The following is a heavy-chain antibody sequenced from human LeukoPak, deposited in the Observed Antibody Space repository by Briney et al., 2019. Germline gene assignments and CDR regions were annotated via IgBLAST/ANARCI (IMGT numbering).Heavy chain of an antibody. V-gene: IGHV4-39*07. D-gene: IGHD6-19*01. CDR3: ARDGRSGWYNWFDP. J-gene: IGHJ5*02. CDR2: ISYSGRI. CDR1: GGSISSSSYY. Sequence: SETLSLTCTVSGGSISSSSYYWGWIRQPPGKGLEWIGSISYSGRIYYNPSLKSRATILLDTSKNQFSLNLTSVNAADTAVYYCARDGRSGWYNWFDPWGQGSLVTVSS.